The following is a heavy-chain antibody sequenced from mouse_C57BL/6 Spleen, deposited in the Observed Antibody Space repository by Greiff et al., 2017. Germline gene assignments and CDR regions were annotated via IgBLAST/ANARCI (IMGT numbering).Heavy chain of an antibody. D-gene: IGHD1-1*01. CDR2: ISYDGSN. J-gene: IGHJ3*01. Sequence: VQLKESGPGLVKPSQSLSLTCSVTGYSITSGYYWNWIRQFPGNKLEWMGYISYDGSNNYNPSLKNRISITRDTSKNQFFLKLNSVTTEDTATYHCAREDYGSSSFAYWGQGTLVTVSA. V-gene: IGHV3-6*01. CDR3: AREDYGSSSFAY. CDR1: GYSITSGYY.